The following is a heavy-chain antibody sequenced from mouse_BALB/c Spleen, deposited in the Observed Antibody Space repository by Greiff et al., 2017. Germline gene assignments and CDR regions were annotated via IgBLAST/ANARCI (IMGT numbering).Heavy chain of an antibody. J-gene: IGHJ3*01. CDR2: INPSSGYT. CDR3: ARTWNMDYDGAGIAY. V-gene: IGHV1-4*02. CDR1: GYTFTSYT. D-gene: IGHD2-4*01. Sequence: QVQLQQSAAELARPGASVKMSCKASGYTFTSYTMHWVKQRPGQGLEWIGYINPSSGYTEYNQKFKDKTTLTADKSSSTAYMQLSSLTSEDSAVYYCARTWNMDYDGAGIAYWGQGTLVTVSA.